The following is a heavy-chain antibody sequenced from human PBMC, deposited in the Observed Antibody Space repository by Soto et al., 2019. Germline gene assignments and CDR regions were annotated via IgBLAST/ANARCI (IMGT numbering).Heavy chain of an antibody. CDR3: ARDKTQGAGWFDP. Sequence: GGSLRLSCATSGFTFHDYAMSWVRQAPGKGLEWVSAIAFTGSATYYAESVKGRFTISRDTVKNTVYLEMNNLRVDDTAVYYCARDKTQGAGWFDPWGRGTLVTVSS. CDR1: GFTFHDYA. CDR2: IAFTGSAT. J-gene: IGHJ5*02. V-gene: IGHV3-23*01.